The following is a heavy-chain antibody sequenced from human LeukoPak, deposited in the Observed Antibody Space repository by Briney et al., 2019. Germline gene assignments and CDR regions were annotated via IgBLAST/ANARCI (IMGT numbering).Heavy chain of an antibody. CDR1: GDSISTYY. J-gene: IGHJ4*02. CDR3: ARLVYDSRGYYFDY. D-gene: IGHD3-22*01. V-gene: IGHV4-59*08. CDR2: IRYSGSA. Sequence: AETLSLTCTVSGDSISTYYWSWIRQPPGKGLEWIGYIRYSGSANYNPSLRCRVTISIDTSKNQFSLKLSSVTAADTAVYHCARLVYDSRGYYFDYWGQGTLVTVSS.